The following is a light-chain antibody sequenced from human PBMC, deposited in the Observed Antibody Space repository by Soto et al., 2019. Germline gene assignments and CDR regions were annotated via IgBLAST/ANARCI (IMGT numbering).Light chain of an antibody. CDR1: SSDVGDYNF. V-gene: IGLV2-14*01. J-gene: IGLJ3*02. CDR2: EVS. CDR3: SSFTPSNTWV. Sequence: QSALTQPASVSGSPGQSITISCTGTSSDVGDYNFVSWYQQYPGKAPKLLIYEVSNRPSGVSNRFSGSKSGNTASLTISGLQAEDEADYYCSSFTPSNTWVFGGGTKLPS.